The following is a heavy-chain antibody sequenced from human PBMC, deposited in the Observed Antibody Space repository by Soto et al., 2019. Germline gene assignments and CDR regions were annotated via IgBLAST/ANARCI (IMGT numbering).Heavy chain of an antibody. CDR3: ARDQIVSGVFTRIWDS. CDR2: INAGNGST. Sequence: ASVKVSCKASGYTLTNYAMHWVRQAPGQRLEWMGWINAGNGSTKYSQKFQGRVTITRDTSASTAYMELSSLRSEDTAVYYCARDQIVSGVFTRIWDSWGPGTLVTVSS. CDR1: GYTLTNYA. V-gene: IGHV1-3*01. D-gene: IGHD3-3*02. J-gene: IGHJ4*02.